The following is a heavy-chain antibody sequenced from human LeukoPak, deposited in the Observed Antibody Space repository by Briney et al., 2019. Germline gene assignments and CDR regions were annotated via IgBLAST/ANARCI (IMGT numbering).Heavy chain of an antibody. J-gene: IGHJ3*02. Sequence: SETLSLTCTVSGGSISSYYWSWIRQPAGKGLEWIGRIYTSESTNYNPSLKSRVTMSVDTSKNQFSLKLSSVTAADTAVYYCARDDSTGPLDAFDIWGQGAMVTVSS. CDR3: ARDDSTGPLDAFDI. V-gene: IGHV4-4*07. CDR1: GGSISSYY. D-gene: IGHD3-22*01. CDR2: IYTSEST.